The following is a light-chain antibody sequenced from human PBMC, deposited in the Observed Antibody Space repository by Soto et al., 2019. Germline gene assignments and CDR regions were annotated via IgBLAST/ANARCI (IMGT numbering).Light chain of an antibody. V-gene: IGKV3-20*01. CDR3: QQYRRSPRT. J-gene: IGKJ2*02. Sequence: EIVLTQSPGTLSLSPGERTTLSCRASQSVSRNSLAWYQQRPGQAPRVVIYGASTRATGIPDRFSGSGSGTDFTLNISRLEPEDFAVYYCQQYRRSPRTFGQGTKLEI. CDR2: GAS. CDR1: QSVSRNS.